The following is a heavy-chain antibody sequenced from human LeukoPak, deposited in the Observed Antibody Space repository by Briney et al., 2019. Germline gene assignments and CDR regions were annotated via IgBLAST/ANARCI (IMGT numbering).Heavy chain of an antibody. D-gene: IGHD3-3*01. CDR3: ASSPDITIFGMVDYYFDY. V-gene: IGHV1-69*01. CDR2: IIPIFGTA. Sequence: SVKVSCKASGGTFSSYAISWVRQAPGQGLEWMGGIIPIFGTANYAQKFQGRVTITADESTSTAYMELSSLRSEDTAVYYCASSPDITIFGMVDYYFDYWGQGTLVTVSS. J-gene: IGHJ4*02. CDR1: GGTFSSYA.